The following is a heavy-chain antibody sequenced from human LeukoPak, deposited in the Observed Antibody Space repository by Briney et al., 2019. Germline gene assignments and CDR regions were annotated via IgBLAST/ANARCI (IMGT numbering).Heavy chain of an antibody. CDR2: ISSDGSNK. CDR3: AKGYSGWSLDY. Sequence: GGSLRLSCAASGFDFSSNWMHWVRQAPGKGLEWVAVISSDGSNKFYADSVKGRFTISRDNSKNTLYLQMVSLRAEDTAVYYCAKGYSGWSLDYWGQGTLVTVSS. CDR1: GFDFSSNW. D-gene: IGHD6-19*01. J-gene: IGHJ4*02. V-gene: IGHV3-30*18.